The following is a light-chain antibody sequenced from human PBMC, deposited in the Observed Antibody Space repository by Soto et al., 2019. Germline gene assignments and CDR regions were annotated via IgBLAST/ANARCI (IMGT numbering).Light chain of an antibody. V-gene: IGKV1-39*01. CDR3: QQSNSAPLP. J-gene: IGKJ4*01. CDR2: TAS. Sequence: DIQMTQSPSSLSASVGDRVTITCRASQSISSYLNWYQQKPGKAPKVLIYTASTLQSGVPSRFSGSGSGRDFTLTINSLQPEDSATYFCQQSNSAPLPFGGGTKVEIK. CDR1: QSISSY.